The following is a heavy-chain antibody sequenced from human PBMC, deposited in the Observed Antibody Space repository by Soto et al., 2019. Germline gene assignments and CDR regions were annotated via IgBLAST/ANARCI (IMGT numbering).Heavy chain of an antibody. Sequence: QLHLVKSGAVVKKPGASVTVSCSASGYPVTAYYMHWVRLAPGRGLEWMGGINPATGAAKYTQTFQGRVTMARDTSTSTVFMELSGLTSEDTAVFYCARGGGVGVAGSAAFDMWGQGTLVTVSS. CDR2: INPATGAA. D-gene: IGHD3-3*01. CDR3: ARGGGVGVAGSAAFDM. CDR1: GYPVTAYY. V-gene: IGHV1-2*02. J-gene: IGHJ3*02.